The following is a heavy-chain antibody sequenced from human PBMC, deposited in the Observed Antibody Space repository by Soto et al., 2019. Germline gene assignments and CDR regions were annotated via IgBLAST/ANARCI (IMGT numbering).Heavy chain of an antibody. CDR1: GVNVDGYA. V-gene: IGHV3-9*01. CDR3: AKGVAAAGLEYFQH. Sequence: SVRLSCAACGVNVDGYARHWVQQAPGKGLEWVSGISWNSGSTYYAGSVEGRFTISRDNSKNTLYLQMNSLRAEDTAVYYCAKGVAAAGLEYFQHWGPGTLVTVSS. D-gene: IGHD6-13*01. CDR2: ISWNSGST. J-gene: IGHJ1*01.